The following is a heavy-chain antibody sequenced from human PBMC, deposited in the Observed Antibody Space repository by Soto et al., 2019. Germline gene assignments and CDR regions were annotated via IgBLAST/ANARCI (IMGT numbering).Heavy chain of an antibody. D-gene: IGHD1-26*01. V-gene: IGHV1-46*01. CDR3: ARENSSSGYYYYGMDV. J-gene: IGHJ6*02. Sequence: ASVKVSCKASGYTFTSHGMSWVRQAPGQGLEWMGIINPSGGSTSYAQKFQGRVTMTRDTSTSTVYMELSSLRSEDTAVYYCARENSSSGYYYYGMDVWGQGTTVTVSS. CDR1: GYTFTSHG. CDR2: INPSGGST.